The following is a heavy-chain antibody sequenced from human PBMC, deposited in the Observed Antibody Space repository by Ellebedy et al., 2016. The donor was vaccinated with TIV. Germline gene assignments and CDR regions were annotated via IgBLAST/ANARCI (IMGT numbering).Heavy chain of an antibody. CDR3: AKSRWLQPDYDY. J-gene: IGHJ4*02. V-gene: IGHV3-33*03. Sequence: PGGSLRLSCSTSGFTFSSFVIHWVRQPPGKGLEWVAVSWYDGTKRDYADSYADSVKGRFTVSRDNAKNTLYLQMNSLRAEDTAVYYCAKSRWLQPDYDYWGQGTLVTVSS. CDR1: GFTFSSFV. CDR2: SWYDGTKRDYAD. D-gene: IGHD5-24*01.